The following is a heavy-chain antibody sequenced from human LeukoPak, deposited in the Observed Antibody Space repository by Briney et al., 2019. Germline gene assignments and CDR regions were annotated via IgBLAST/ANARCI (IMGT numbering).Heavy chain of an antibody. CDR3: AKTYSGYDFGYFDY. J-gene: IGHJ4*02. D-gene: IGHD5-12*01. V-gene: IGHV3-23*01. CDR2: ISGSGGST. CDR1: GFTFSSYA. Sequence: GGSLRLSCAASGFTFSSYAMSWVRQTPGKGLEWVSAISGSGGSTYYADSVKGRFTISRDNSKNTLYLQMNSLRAEDTAVYYCAKTYSGYDFGYFDYWGQGTLVTVSS.